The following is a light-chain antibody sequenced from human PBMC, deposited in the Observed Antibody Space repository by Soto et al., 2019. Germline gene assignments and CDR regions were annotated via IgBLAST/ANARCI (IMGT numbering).Light chain of an antibody. Sequence: QSVLTQPPSVSAAPGQKVTISCSGSSSNIGSYYVFWYQQLPGTAPKVLIYDNNKRPSGIPDRFSGSKSCTSATLGITGLQTGDDADYYCGTWDNSLSAGVVFGGGTQLTVL. CDR2: DNN. CDR1: SSNIGSYY. CDR3: GTWDNSLSAGVV. J-gene: IGLJ7*01. V-gene: IGLV1-51*01.